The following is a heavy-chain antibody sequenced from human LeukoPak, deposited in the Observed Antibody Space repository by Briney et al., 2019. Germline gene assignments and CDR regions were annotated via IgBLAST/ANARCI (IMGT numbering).Heavy chain of an antibody. J-gene: IGHJ4*02. CDR3: AKFYDILTGYFDY. CDR2: ISGGNGNTYYA. D-gene: IGHD3-9*01. Sequence: GGSLRLSCAASGFSFSSYAMSWVRQSPGKGLEWVSAISGGNGNTYYAYYADSVRGRFTISRDSSKNTLYLQMNSLRAEDTAVYYCAKFYDILTGYFDYWGQGTLVTVSS. CDR1: GFSFSSYA. V-gene: IGHV3-23*01.